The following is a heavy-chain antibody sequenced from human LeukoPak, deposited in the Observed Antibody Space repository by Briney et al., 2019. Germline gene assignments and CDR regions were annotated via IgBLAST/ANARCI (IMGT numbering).Heavy chain of an antibody. J-gene: IGHJ4*02. CDR3: AKERSLEIAVAGTIFDY. CDR2: NSGGDT. D-gene: IGHD6-19*01. Sequence: GGSLRLSCAASGFTVSSNYMGWVRQAPGKGLEWVSVNSGGDTYYADSVKGRFIISRDNSKNMIYLEMSSLKAEDTAVYYCAKERSLEIAVAGTIFDYWGQGTLVTVSS. CDR1: GFTVSSNY. V-gene: IGHV3-66*01.